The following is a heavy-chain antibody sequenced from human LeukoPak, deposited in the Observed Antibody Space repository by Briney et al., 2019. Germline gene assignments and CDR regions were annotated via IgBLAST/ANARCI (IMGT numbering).Heavy chain of an antibody. J-gene: IGHJ4*02. Sequence: PGGSLRLSCAASGFTFSSYSMNWVRQAPGKGLEWVSSISSSSYIYYADSVKGRFTISRDNAENSLYLQMNSLRAEDTAVYYCARDPPLIAVAGTDGYWGQGTLVTVSS. CDR2: ISSSSYI. CDR3: ARDPPLIAVAGTDGY. D-gene: IGHD6-19*01. CDR1: GFTFSSYS. V-gene: IGHV3-21*01.